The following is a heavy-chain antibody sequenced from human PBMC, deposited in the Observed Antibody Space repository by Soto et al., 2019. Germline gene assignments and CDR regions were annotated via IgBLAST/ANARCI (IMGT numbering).Heavy chain of an antibody. D-gene: IGHD6-19*01. CDR1: GGSISGSY. J-gene: IGHJ4*02. CDR2: VYYTGST. Sequence: SETLSLTCSVSGGSISGSYWSWIRQSPGKGLEWLGYVYYTGSTNYSPSLRSRVSISVDTSKNEFSLRLSSVTAADTAVYSCARSVAVPGAHIDYWGQGTQVTVSS. V-gene: IGHV4-59*01. CDR3: ARSVAVPGAHIDY.